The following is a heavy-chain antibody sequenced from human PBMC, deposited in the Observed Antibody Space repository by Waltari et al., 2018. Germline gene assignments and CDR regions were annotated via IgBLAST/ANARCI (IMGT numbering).Heavy chain of an antibody. CDR1: DYSIINGYY. Sequence: RESGPGLVRTSETLSLNCDVSDYSIINGYYWGWIRQPPGKGLEWIASINYSGNRYINPSFESRVTISVDTSSNQFSLQLHSVTAADTALYYCVRDAFGNTIGGVFDYWGQGTLLTVSS. D-gene: IGHD3-3*01. V-gene: IGHV4-38-2*02. J-gene: IGHJ4*02. CDR2: INYSGNR. CDR3: VRDAFGNTIGGVFDY.